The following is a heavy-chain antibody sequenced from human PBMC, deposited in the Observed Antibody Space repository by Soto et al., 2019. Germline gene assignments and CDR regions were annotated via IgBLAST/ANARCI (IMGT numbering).Heavy chain of an antibody. Sequence: PGGSLRLSCAASGFTFSSYAMSWVRQAPGKGLEWVSAISGSGGSTYYADSVKGRFTISRDNSKNTLYLQMNSLRAEDTAGYYCAIDLRPGLAAAYPESDDAFDIWGQGTMVTVSS. CDR1: GFTFSSYA. V-gene: IGHV3-23*01. CDR2: ISGSGGST. J-gene: IGHJ3*02. D-gene: IGHD6-13*01. CDR3: AIDLRPGLAAAYPESDDAFDI.